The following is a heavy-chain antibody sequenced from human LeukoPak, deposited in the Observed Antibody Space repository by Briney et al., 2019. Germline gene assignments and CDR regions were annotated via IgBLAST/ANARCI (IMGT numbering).Heavy chain of an antibody. CDR3: ARGGYSYGYRY. Sequence: ASVKVSCKASGYTFTSYDINWVRQATGQGLEWMGWMNPHSGNTGYAQNFQGRVTMTRNTSIRTAYMELSSLRSEDTAVYYCARGGYSYGYRYWGQGTLVTVSS. CDR2: MNPHSGNT. V-gene: IGHV1-8*01. CDR1: GYTFTSYD. J-gene: IGHJ4*02. D-gene: IGHD5-18*01.